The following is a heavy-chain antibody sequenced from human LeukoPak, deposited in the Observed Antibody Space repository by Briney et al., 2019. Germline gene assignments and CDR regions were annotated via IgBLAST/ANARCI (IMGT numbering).Heavy chain of an antibody. CDR2: IKQDGSEQ. V-gene: IGHV3-7*01. J-gene: IGHJ4*02. Sequence: GGSLRLSCAASGFTFSSYWMSWVRQAPGKGLEGVANIKQDGSEQYYVDSVKGRFTLSRDNAKNSVYLQMNRLRGEDTAVYYCAREGLDSSGYYYDYWGQGILVIVSS. CDR3: AREGLDSSGYYYDY. CDR1: GFTFSSYW. D-gene: IGHD3-22*01.